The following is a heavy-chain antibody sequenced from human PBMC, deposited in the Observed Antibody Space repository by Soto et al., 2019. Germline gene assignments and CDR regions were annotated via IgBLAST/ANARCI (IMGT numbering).Heavy chain of an antibody. CDR3: TTVFLWSYYFDN. D-gene: IGHD2-21*01. CDR1: GFTFSSYW. J-gene: IGHJ4*02. Sequence: PGGSLRLSCAASGFTFSSYWMSWVRQAPGKGLEWVGRIKKETDGGTTDYAASVKGRFSISRDDSKNTVFLQMNSLRTEDTAVYYCTTVFLWSYYFDNWGPGTLVTV. V-gene: IGHV3-15*01. CDR2: IKKETDGGTT.